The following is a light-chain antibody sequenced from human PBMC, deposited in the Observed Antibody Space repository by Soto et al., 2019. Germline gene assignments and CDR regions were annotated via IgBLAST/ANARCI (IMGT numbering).Light chain of an antibody. J-gene: IGKJ4*01. CDR2: ATS. V-gene: IGKV1-12*01. Sequence: DIQMTQYPSSLAASVGDRVTITCQASQDISNYLNWYQQKPGKAPNLLIYATSSLQSGVPSRFSGSGSGTYFTLTISSLQPEDFATYYCQQSNSFPLSFGGGTKVDIK. CDR3: QQSNSFPLS. CDR1: QDISNY.